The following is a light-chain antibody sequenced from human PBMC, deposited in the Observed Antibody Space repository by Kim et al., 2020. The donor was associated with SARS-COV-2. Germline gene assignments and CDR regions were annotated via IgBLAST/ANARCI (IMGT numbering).Light chain of an antibody. CDR2: DAS. CDR3: QQLSRWPATLI. J-gene: IGKJ4*01. Sequence: PGQRASLSCRTSQSVGNYVPWYQQKYGQPPRLLIYDASKRATGIPARFRGSGSGMDFTLTISSLEPEDFAIYYCQQLSRWPATLIFGGGTKVDIK. CDR1: QSVGNY. V-gene: IGKV3-11*01.